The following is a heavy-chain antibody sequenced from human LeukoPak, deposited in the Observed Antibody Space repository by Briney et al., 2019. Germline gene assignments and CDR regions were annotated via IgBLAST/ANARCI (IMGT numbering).Heavy chain of an antibody. CDR3: AREYSTSSTSFDY. CDR1: GGSFSGHY. V-gene: IGHV4-34*01. D-gene: IGHD6-6*01. Sequence: SETLSLTCAVYGGSFSGHYWSWIRQPPGKGLEWIGGISHTGSTNYNPFLKSRVTISLATSKNQFSLKLSSVTAADTAVYYCAREYSTSSTSFDYWGQGTLVTVSS. J-gene: IGHJ4*02. CDR2: ISHTGST.